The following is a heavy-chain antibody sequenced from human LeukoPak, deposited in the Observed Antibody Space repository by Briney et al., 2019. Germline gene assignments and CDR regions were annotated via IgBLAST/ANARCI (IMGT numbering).Heavy chain of an antibody. Sequence: LETLSLTCTVSGGSISSSSYYWGWIRQPPGKGLEWIGSIYYSGSTYYNPSLKSRVTISVDTSKNQFSLKLSSVTAADTAVYYCARDRGVNYDFWSGYYTGGYNWFDPWGQGTLVTVSS. CDR1: GGSISSSSYY. CDR2: IYYSGST. J-gene: IGHJ5*02. V-gene: IGHV4-39*07. D-gene: IGHD3-3*01. CDR3: ARDRGVNYDFWSGYYTGGYNWFDP.